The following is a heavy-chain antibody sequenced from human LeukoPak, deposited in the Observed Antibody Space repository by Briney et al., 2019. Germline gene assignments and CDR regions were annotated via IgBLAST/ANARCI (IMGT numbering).Heavy chain of an antibody. V-gene: IGHV4-39*02. CDR1: GGSISSGSYY. CDR3: ARRLRRTHYFDS. J-gene: IGHJ4*02. CDR2: IYYSGST. D-gene: IGHD1/OR15-1a*01. Sequence: PSETLSLTCTVSGGSISSGSYYWGWIRQPPGKGLEWIGTIYYSGSTFYNPSFESRVAMSVVTSQNHFSLRLSSVTAADTAVYYCARRLRRTHYFDSWGQGTLVTVSS.